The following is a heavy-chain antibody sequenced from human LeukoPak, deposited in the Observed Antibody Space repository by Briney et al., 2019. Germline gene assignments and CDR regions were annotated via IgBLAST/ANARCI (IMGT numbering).Heavy chain of an antibody. CDR3: ARWYCSSTTCYHMDV. CDR2: IYYSGNT. V-gene: IGHV4-59*01. J-gene: IGHJ6*03. D-gene: IGHD2/OR15-2a*01. CDR1: GGSISSYY. Sequence: SETLSLTCTVSGGSISSYYWSWIRQPPGKGLEYIGHIYYSGNTDYNPSLKSRVTISVDTSKNQFSLNLSSVTAADTAVYYCARWYCSSTTCYHMDVWGKGTTVTVSS.